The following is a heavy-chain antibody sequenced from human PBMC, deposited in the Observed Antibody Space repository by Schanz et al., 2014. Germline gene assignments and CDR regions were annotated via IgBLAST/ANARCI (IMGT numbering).Heavy chain of an antibody. J-gene: IGHJ6*02. V-gene: IGHV4-59*08. D-gene: IGHD6-13*01. CDR3: ARVGQGAVATGSNTFYYYVMDV. CDR1: GDSISNYY. CDR2: IYYSGST. Sequence: QVQLHESGPGLVKPSETLSLTCTVSGDSISNYYWTWIRQPPGKRLEWIGYIYYSGSTKYNPSLKSRVTMSVDTSKKQFSLRLSSVSAADTAVYYCARVGQGAVATGSNTFYYYVMDVWGQGTTVTVSS.